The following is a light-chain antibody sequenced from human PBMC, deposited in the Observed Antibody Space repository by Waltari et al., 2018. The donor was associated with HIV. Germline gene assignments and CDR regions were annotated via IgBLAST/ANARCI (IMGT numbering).Light chain of an antibody. J-gene: IGLJ2*01. Sequence: QSALTQPPSASGSPEQPVTISCPGTSSAVGPYNFVSWYQHSRGQAPKLIIFGVNKRPSGVPDRFSGSTAVNTASLAVSALQAEDEADYYCSSFAGTNSHVVFGGGTKLTVL. CDR3: SSFAGTNSHVV. CDR2: GVN. V-gene: IGLV2-8*01. CDR1: SSAVGPYNF.